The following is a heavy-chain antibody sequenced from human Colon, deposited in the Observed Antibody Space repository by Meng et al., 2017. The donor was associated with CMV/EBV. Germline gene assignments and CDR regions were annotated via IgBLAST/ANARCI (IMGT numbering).Heavy chain of an antibody. CDR1: GFTFSSYG. V-gene: IGHV3-33*06. CDR3: AKDLQPYETYSSSFEY. Sequence: GFTFSSYGMHWVRQAPGKGPEWVAVIWYDGDNKYYADSVKGRFTISRDNSKNTLFLQMNSLRAEDTAVYYCAKDLQPYETYSSSFEYWGQGNLVTVSS. J-gene: IGHJ4*02. CDR2: IWYDGDNK. D-gene: IGHD6-13*01.